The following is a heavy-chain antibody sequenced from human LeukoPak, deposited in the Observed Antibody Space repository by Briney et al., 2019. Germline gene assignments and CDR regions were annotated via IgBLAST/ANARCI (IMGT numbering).Heavy chain of an antibody. CDR2: IIPIFGTA. Sequence: SVKVSCKASGYTFTSYGISWVRQAPGQGLEWMGGIIPIFGTANYAQKFQGRVTITTDESTSTAYMELSSLRSEDTAVYYCARGTRFFDYWGQGTLVTVSS. J-gene: IGHJ4*02. CDR1: GYTFTSYG. V-gene: IGHV1-69*05. CDR3: ARGTRFFDY.